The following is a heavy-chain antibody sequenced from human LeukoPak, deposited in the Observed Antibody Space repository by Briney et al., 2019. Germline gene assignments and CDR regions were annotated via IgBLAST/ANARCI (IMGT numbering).Heavy chain of an antibody. D-gene: IGHD3-3*01. CDR2: IYYSGST. V-gene: IGHV4-31*03. J-gene: IGHJ5*02. Sequence: SQTLSLICTVSGGSISSGGYYWSWIRQHPGKGLEWIGYIYYSGSTYYNPSLKSRVTISLDTSKNQFSLKLSSVTAADTAVYYCARTIRFLEWSDWFDPWGQGTLVTVSS. CDR1: GGSISSGGYY. CDR3: ARTIRFLEWSDWFDP.